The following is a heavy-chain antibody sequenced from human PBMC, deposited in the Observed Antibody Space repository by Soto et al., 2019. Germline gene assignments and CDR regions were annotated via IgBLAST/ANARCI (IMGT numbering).Heavy chain of an antibody. CDR1: GYTFTSYA. V-gene: IGHV1-3*01. CDR2: INAGNGNT. Sequence: ASVKVSCKASGYTFTSYAMHWVRQAPRQRLEWMGWINAGNGNTKYSQKFQGRVTITRDTSASTAYMELSSLRSEDTAVYYYARPARVAVAGIYNWFDPWGQGTLVTVSS. J-gene: IGHJ5*02. CDR3: ARPARVAVAGIYNWFDP. D-gene: IGHD6-19*01.